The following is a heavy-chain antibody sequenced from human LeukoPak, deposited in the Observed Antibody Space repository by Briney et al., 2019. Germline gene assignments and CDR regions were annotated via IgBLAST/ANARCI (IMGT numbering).Heavy chain of an antibody. D-gene: IGHD6-13*01. CDR2: INHSGST. V-gene: IGHV4-34*01. CDR1: GGSFSGYY. CDR3: ARGFWIAAAPTD. J-gene: IGHJ4*02. Sequence: SETLSLTCADYGGSFSGYYWSWIRQPPGKGLEWIGEINHSGSTNYNPSLKSRVTISVDTSKNQFSLKLSSVTAADTAVYYCARGFWIAAAPTDWGQGTLVTVSS.